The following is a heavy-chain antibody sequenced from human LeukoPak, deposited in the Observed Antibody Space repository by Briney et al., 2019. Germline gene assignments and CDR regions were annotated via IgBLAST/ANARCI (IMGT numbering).Heavy chain of an antibody. D-gene: IGHD2-15*01. CDR2: VYYSGST. CDR1: GGSVSGYY. J-gene: IGHJ4*02. CDR3: ARIHRYCSGGACYVLDN. V-gene: IGHV4-59*02. Sequence: SETLSLTCVVSGGSVSGYYWGWIRQPPGRGLEWIGYVYYSGSTNYNPSFKSRITISVNTSRNQFSLQLSSVTAADTAVYYCARIHRYCSGGACYVLDNWGQGTPVAVSS.